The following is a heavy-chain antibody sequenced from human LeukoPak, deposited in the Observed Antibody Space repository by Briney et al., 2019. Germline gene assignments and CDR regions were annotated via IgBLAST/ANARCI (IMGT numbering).Heavy chain of an antibody. CDR2: IYYSGST. CDR3: ARMLADTAMVNWFDP. CDR1: GGSISSYY. Sequence: SETLSLTCTVSGGSISSYYWSWIRQPPGEGLEWIGYIYYSGSTNYNPSLKSRVTISVDTSKNQFSLKLSSVAAADTAVYYCARMLADTAMVNWFDPWGQGTLVTVSS. V-gene: IGHV4-59*01. D-gene: IGHD5-18*01. J-gene: IGHJ5*02.